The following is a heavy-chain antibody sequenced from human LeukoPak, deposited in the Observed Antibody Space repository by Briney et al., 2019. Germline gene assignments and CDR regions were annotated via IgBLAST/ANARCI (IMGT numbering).Heavy chain of an antibody. CDR3: ARDSKGYSGYDLGGGLDY. J-gene: IGHJ4*02. Sequence: PGGSLRLSCAASGFTFSSYSMNWVRQAPGKGLEWVSSISSSSSYIYYADSVKGRFTSSRDNAKTSLYLEMNSLRAEDTAVYYCARDSKGYSGYDLGGGLDYWGQGTLVIVSS. CDR1: GFTFSSYS. CDR2: ISSSSSYI. D-gene: IGHD5-12*01. V-gene: IGHV3-21*01.